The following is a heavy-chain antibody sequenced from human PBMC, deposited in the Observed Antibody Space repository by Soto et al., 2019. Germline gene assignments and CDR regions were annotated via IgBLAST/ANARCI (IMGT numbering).Heavy chain of an antibody. CDR3: ARRYKSAGWFDP. V-gene: IGHV1-3*04. J-gene: IGHJ5*02. CDR2: INTANGNT. D-gene: IGHD1-1*01. CDR1: GYSFNTYA. Sequence: QVQLVQSGAEVKKPGASVRVSCQASGYSFNTYAIHWVRQAPGQGLEWMGWINTANGNTEYSQKFQGRVTFTRDTSATTAYMDLSSLRSEDTATYYCARRYKSAGWFDPWGQGTLVNVSS.